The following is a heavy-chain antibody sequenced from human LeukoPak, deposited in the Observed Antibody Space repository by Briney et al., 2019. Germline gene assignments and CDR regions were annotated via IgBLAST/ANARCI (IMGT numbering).Heavy chain of an antibody. J-gene: IGHJ6*03. V-gene: IGHV1-69*05. CDR3: ARGVPYYYYMDV. CDR2: IIPIFGTA. CDR1: GGTFSSYA. Sequence: SVKVSCKASGGTFSSYAISWVRQAPGQGLEWMGGIIPIFGTANYAQKVQGRVTITTDESTSTAYMELSSLRSEDTAVCYCARGVPYYYYMDVWGKGTTVAVSS.